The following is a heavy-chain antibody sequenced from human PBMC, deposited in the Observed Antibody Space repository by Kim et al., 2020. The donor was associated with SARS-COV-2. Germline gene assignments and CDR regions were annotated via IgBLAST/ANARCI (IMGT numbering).Heavy chain of an antibody. CDR1: GGSISGAY. CDR2: VFYGGST. CDR3: VRGRDGYNHDFAH. V-gene: IGHV4-59*01. D-gene: IGHD5-12*01. J-gene: IGHJ4*01. Sequence: SETLSLTCTVSGGSISGAYWSWIRQSPGKGLEWLGYVFYGGSTNYNPSLKSRITISADTSKNEISLTLTSMTAADTAVYFCVRGRDGYNHDFAHWGQGTLVTVSS.